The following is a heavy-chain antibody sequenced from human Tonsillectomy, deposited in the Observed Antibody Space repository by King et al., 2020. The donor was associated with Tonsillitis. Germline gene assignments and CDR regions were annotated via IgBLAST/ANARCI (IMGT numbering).Heavy chain of an antibody. J-gene: IGHJ5*02. Sequence: TLKESGPALVKPTQTLTLTCTFSGFSLSTDEMRVSWVRQPPGKALEWLARIDWDDEKFFSTSLNTRLTISRDTSKNQGVLRMTNMDPGDTATYYCTRSQAGSNWFDPWGRGTLVTVSS. CDR1: GFSLSTDEMR. CDR3: TRSQAGSNWFDP. CDR2: IDWDDEK. V-gene: IGHV2-70*04.